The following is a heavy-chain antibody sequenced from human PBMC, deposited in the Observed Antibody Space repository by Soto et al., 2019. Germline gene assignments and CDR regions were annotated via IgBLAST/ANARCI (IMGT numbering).Heavy chain of an antibody. CDR1: EFTFRSYW. V-gene: IGHV3-74*01. J-gene: IGHJ3*01. D-gene: IGHD1-7*01. Sequence: VGSLRLSCAASEFTFRSYWMHWVRQSPGKGLVWVSRISGDGSSTNYADSVKGRFTISRDNAKNTVYLQIDSLRAEDTAVYYCARSLPGTYGAFDFWGQGTMVTVSS. CDR2: ISGDGSST. CDR3: ARSLPGTYGAFDF.